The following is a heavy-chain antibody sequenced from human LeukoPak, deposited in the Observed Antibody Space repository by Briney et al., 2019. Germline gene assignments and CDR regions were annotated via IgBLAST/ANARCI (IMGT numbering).Heavy chain of an antibody. V-gene: IGHV4-39*02. CDR2: IYYSGST. CDR3: ATDRGVRGEMDY. CDR1: GGSISSSSYY. J-gene: IGHJ4*02. D-gene: IGHD3-10*01. Sequence: MSSETLSLTCTVSGGSISSSSYYWGWIRQPPGKGLEWIGSIYYSGSTYYNPSLKSRVTISVDTSKNQFSLKLSSVTAADTAVYYCATDRGVRGEMDYWGQGTLVTVSS.